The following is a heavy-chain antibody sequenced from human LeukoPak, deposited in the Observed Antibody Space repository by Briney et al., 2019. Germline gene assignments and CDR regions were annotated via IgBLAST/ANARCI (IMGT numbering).Heavy chain of an antibody. CDR3: ARAPTTVTTDGY. CDR1: GYTFTSYY. Sequence: ASPKVSCKASGYTFTSYYIHWVRQAPGQGLWWMSRINPNSGATNYAQKFQGRVTMTRDTSISTAYMEMSRLTSDDTAVYYCARAPTTVTTDGYWGQGTLVTVSS. D-gene: IGHD4-17*01. V-gene: IGHV1-2*06. J-gene: IGHJ4*02. CDR2: INPNSGAT.